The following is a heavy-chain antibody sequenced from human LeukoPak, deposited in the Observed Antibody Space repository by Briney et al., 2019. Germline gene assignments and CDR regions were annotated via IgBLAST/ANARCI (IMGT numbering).Heavy chain of an antibody. V-gene: IGHV3-23*01. CDR3: AIDRDLFGVLPLFHY. D-gene: IGHD3-3*01. J-gene: IGHJ4*02. Sequence: GGSLRLSCAASGFTFSDYAMSWVRQAPGKGLEWVSAITSSGGRTYYADSVRGRFTISRDKSRNTLYLQMNSLRAEDTAVYYCAIDRDLFGVLPLFHYWGQGTLVTVSS. CDR1: GFTFSDYA. CDR2: ITSSGGRT.